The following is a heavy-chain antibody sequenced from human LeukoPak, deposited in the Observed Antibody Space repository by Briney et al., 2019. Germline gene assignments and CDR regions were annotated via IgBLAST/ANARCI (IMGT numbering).Heavy chain of an antibody. CDR1: GGSISSGGYY. CDR3: ARVDLVRGVIINWFDP. CDR2: IYYSGST. V-gene: IGHV4-31*03. Sequence: SETLSLTCTVSGGSISSGGYYWSWIRQHPGKGLEWIGYIYYSGSTYYNPSLKSRVTISVDTSKNQFSLKLSSVTAADTAVYYCARVDLVRGVIINWFDPWGQGTLVTVSS. D-gene: IGHD3-10*01. J-gene: IGHJ5*02.